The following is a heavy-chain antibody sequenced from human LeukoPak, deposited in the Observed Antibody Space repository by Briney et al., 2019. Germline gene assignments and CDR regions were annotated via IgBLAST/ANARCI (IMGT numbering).Heavy chain of an antibody. CDR2: IYPGDSDT. D-gene: IGHD3-10*01. Sequence: GESLKISCKGSGYSFTSYWIGWVRQMPGKGLEWMGIIYPGDSDTRYSPSFQGQVTISADSSIRTAYLQWNSLKASDTAIYYCASALEGSGFDYWGQGTLVTVSS. CDR3: ASALEGSGFDY. J-gene: IGHJ4*02. V-gene: IGHV5-51*01. CDR1: GYSFTSYW.